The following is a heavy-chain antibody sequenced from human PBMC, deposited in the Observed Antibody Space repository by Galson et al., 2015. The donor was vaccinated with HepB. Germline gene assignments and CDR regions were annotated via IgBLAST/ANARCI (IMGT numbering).Heavy chain of an antibody. V-gene: IGHV5-51*01. CDR2: IYPGDSDT. D-gene: IGHD6-13*01. CDR3: AIQALSSSPSLGMDV. J-gene: IGHJ6*02. CDR1: GYSFTSYW. Sequence: QSGAEVTKPGESLKISCKGSGYSFTSYWIGWVRQMPGKGLEWMGIIYPGDSDTRYSPSFQGQVTISADKSISTAYLQWSSLKASDTAMYYCAIQALSSSPSLGMDVWGQGTTVTVSS.